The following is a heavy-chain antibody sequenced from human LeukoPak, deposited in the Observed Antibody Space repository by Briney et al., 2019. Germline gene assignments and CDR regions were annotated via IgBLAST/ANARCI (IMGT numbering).Heavy chain of an antibody. Sequence: GGSLRLSCAASGFTFSNAWMSWVRQAPGKGLEWVGRIKSKTDGGTTDYAAPVKGRFTISRDDSKNTLYLQMNSLKTGDTAVYYCTTDRSRLSSSWYADQYYGMDVWGQGTTVTVSS. V-gene: IGHV3-15*01. CDR2: IKSKTDGGTT. CDR1: GFTFSNAW. D-gene: IGHD6-13*01. CDR3: TTDRSRLSSSWYADQYYGMDV. J-gene: IGHJ6*02.